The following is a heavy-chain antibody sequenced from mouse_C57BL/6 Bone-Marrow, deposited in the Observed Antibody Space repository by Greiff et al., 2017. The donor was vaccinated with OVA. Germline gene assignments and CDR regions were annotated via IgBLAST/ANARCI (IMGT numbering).Heavy chain of an antibody. V-gene: IGHV1-82*01. CDR2: IYPGDGDT. CDR1: GYAFSSSW. D-gene: IGHD2-3*01. J-gene: IGHJ1*03. CDR3: ARIDGYYYWYFDV. Sequence: VQLQQSGPELVKPGASVKISCKASGYAFSSSWMNWVKQRPGKGLEWIGRIYPGDGDTNYNGKFKGKATLTADKSSSTAYMQLSSLTSEDSAVYFCARIDGYYYWYFDVWGTGPTVTVSS.